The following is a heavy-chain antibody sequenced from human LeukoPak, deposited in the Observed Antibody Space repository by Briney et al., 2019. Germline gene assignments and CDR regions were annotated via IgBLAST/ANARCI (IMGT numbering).Heavy chain of an antibody. D-gene: IGHD5-18*01. CDR1: GGTFSSYT. CDR2: IIPILGIA. Sequence: SVKVSCKASGGTFSSYTISWVRQAPGQGLEWMGRIIPILGIANYAQKFQGRVTITADKSTSTAYMELSSLRSEDTAVYYCASLGVHSYGPPGFTTSDYWGQGTLVTVSS. V-gene: IGHV1-69*02. J-gene: IGHJ4*02. CDR3: ASLGVHSYGPPGFTTSDY.